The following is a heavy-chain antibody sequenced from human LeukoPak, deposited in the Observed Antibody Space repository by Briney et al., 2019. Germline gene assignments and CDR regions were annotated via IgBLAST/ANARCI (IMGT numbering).Heavy chain of an antibody. J-gene: IGHJ6*03. V-gene: IGHV1-69*01. D-gene: IGHD3-10*01. Sequence: SVKVSCKASGGTFSSYAISWVRQAPGQGLEWMGGIIPIFGTANYAQKFQGRVTITADESTSTAYMELSSLRSEDTAVYYCAREYYGPRMGPYYYYYYMDVWGKGTTVTISS. CDR2: IIPIFGTA. CDR3: AREYYGPRMGPYYYYYYMDV. CDR1: GGTFSSYA.